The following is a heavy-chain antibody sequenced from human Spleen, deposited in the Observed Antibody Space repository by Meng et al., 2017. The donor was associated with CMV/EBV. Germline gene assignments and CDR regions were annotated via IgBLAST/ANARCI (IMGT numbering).Heavy chain of an antibody. D-gene: IGHD2-2*03. J-gene: IGHJ5*02. CDR1: GFTFSSYA. CDR3: AKDGYCPSHSCWLDP. V-gene: IGHV3-23*01. Sequence: SGFTFSSYAMNWVRQAPGKGLEWVSLISGSGRNTYYADSVKGRFIISRDNSRSTLYLQMNSLRGEDTAVYFCAKDGYCPSHSCWLDPWGQGTLVTVSS. CDR2: ISGSGRNT.